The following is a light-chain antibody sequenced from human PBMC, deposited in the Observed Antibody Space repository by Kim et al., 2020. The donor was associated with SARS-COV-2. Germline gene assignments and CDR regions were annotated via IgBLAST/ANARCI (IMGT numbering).Light chain of an antibody. V-gene: IGKV3-11*01. CDR1: QSVSRY. CDR3: QQRSNWPPS. CDR2: DAS. Sequence: VCPGERATLSCRASQSVSRYVAWYQQKPGQAPRLLIYDASNRATGIPARFSGSGSGTDFTLTISSLEPEDFAVYYCQQRSNWPPSFGQGTKVDIK. J-gene: IGKJ1*01.